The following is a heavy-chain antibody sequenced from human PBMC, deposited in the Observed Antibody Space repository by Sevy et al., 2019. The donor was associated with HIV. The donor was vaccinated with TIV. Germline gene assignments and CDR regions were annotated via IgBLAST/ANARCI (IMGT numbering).Heavy chain of an antibody. CDR2: IYSGGST. V-gene: IGHV3-66*02. D-gene: IGHD6-13*01. J-gene: IGHJ4*02. CDR3: ARVGVRDSSSWTFDY. Sequence: GESLKISCAASGFTVSSNYMSWVRQAPGKGLEWVSVIYSGGSTYYADSVKGRFTISRDNSKNTLYLQMNSLGAGDTAVYYCARVGVRDSSSWTFDYWGQGTLVTVSS. CDR1: GFTVSSNY.